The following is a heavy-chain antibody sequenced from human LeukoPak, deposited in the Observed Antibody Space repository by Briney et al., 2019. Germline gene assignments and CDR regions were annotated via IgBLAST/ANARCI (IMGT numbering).Heavy chain of an antibody. CDR3: ARHGGAAAGYNWFDP. CDR2: IYYSGSP. J-gene: IGHJ5*02. D-gene: IGHD6-13*01. CDR1: GGSISSYY. V-gene: IGHV4-59*08. Sequence: PSETLSLTCTVSGGSISSYYGSWIRQPPGKGLEWIGYIYYSGSPNYNPSLKSRVTISVDTSKNQFSLKLSSVTAADTAVYYCARHGGAAAGYNWFDPWGQGTLVTVSS.